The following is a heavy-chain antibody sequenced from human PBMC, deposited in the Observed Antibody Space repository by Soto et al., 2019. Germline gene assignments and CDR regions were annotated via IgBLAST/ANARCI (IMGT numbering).Heavy chain of an antibody. D-gene: IGHD5-12*01. J-gene: IGHJ6*02. CDR1: GFTFSSYA. CDR3: AKGGGYDQMPARYFYYVINV. Sequence: PGGSLRLSCAASGFTFSSYAMSWVRQAPGKGLAWVSAICGSGGSTYYAATVKVRFNISGDNSTLTLYLQMNCVIAEDTTVYYCAKGGGYDQMPARYFYYVINVWGQGTTVTFSS. V-gene: IGHV3-23*01. CDR2: ICGSGGST.